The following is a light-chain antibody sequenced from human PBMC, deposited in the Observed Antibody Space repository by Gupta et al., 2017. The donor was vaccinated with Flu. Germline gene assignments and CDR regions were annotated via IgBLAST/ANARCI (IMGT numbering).Light chain of an antibody. J-gene: IGKJ3*01. Sequence: PGTLSLSPGERATLSCRASQSVGTNYVEWYKKKRGQAPRLIIYGSYRRATDIPDRFSGSGSATEFTLTSSGREPEDFAVYYWQQDSSYLSFGHGTKVDIK. CDR1: QSVGTNY. CDR2: GSY. V-gene: IGKV3-20*01. CDR3: QQDSSYLS.